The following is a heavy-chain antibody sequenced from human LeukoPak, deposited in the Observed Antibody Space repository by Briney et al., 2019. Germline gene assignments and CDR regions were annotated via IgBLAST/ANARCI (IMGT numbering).Heavy chain of an antibody. CDR2: ISAYNGNT. V-gene: IGHV1-18*01. CDR3: AREGFFAIQTRRPGDFDY. J-gene: IGHJ4*02. Sequence: ASVKVSCKASGYTFTSYGISGVRQAPGQGLEWMGWISAYNGNTNYAQKLQGRVTMTTDTSTSTAYMELRSLRSDDTAVYYCAREGFFAIQTRRPGDFDYWGQGTLVTVSS. CDR1: GYTFTSYG. D-gene: IGHD6-25*01.